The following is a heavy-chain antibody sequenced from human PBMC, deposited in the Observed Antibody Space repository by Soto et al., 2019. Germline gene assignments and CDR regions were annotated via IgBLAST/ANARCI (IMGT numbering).Heavy chain of an antibody. CDR2: IYYSGST. J-gene: IGHJ4*02. V-gene: IGHV4-59*08. Sequence: QLQRHESGPGLVKPSESLALTCTVSGTSISSYYWSWVRQPPGKGLEWIGHIYYSGSTNYNPSLKSRATISVDTSKNQFSLKLTSVTAADTAVYYCASLGYSGSGSGKWGQGTLVTVSS. CDR3: ASLGYSGSGSGK. D-gene: IGHD5-12*01. CDR1: GTSISSYY.